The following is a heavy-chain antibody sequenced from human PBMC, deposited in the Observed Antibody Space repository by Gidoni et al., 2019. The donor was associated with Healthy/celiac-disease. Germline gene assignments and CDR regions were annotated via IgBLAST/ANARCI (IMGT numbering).Heavy chain of an antibody. J-gene: IGHJ6*02. CDR2: INHSGST. Sequence: QVQLQQWGAGLLKPSETLSLTCAVYGGSFSGYYWSWIRKPPGKGLEWIGEINHSGSTNYNPSLKSRVTISVDTSKNQFSLKLSSVTAADTAVYYCATDYYYGMDVWGQGTTVTVSS. CDR3: ATDYYYGMDV. V-gene: IGHV4-34*01. CDR1: GGSFSGYY.